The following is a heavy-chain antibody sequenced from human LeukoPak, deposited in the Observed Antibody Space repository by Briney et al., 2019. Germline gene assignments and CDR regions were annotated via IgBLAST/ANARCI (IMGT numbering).Heavy chain of an antibody. CDR3: ARGSRDGYNWYYFDY. V-gene: IGHV4-30-4*01. J-gene: IGHJ4*02. Sequence: PSETLSLTCTVSGGSISSGDYYWSWIRQPPGKVLEWMGNINDSGSTYYNPSLKSRITITVDRSKNQFSLKLSSVTAAYTAVYYWARGSRDGYNWYYFDYWGQGTRVTVSS. CDR2: INDSGST. CDR1: GGSISSGDYY. D-gene: IGHD5-24*01.